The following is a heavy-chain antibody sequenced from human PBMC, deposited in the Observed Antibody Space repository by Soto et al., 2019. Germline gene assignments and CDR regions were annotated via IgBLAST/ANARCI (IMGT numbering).Heavy chain of an antibody. Sequence: QVHLVQSGTEVKKPGASVKVSGKASGGTFSSSGFSWVRQAPGQGLEWMGMIVPSLDTTNYAQKFQARVTITADEVTSTAYMELRSLRSEDTAVYYCARWPQPRYTADPYAVDVWGQGTRVIVSS. CDR3: ARWPQPRYTADPYAVDV. V-gene: IGHV1-69*11. CDR1: GGTFSSSG. CDR2: IVPSLDTT. D-gene: IGHD3-16*02. J-gene: IGHJ6*02.